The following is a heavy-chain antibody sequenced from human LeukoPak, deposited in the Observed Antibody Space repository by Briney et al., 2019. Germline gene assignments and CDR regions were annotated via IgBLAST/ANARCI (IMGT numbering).Heavy chain of an antibody. CDR2: IYYSGST. CDR3: ARDTISTNAFDI. CDR1: GGSISSYY. V-gene: IGHV4-59*12. J-gene: IGHJ3*02. Sequence: SETLSLTCTVSGGSISSYYWSWIRQPPGKGLEWIGYIYYSGSTYYNPSLKSRVTISVDTSKNQFSLKLSSVTAADTAVYYCARDTISTNAFDIWGQGTMVTVSS. D-gene: IGHD3-3*01.